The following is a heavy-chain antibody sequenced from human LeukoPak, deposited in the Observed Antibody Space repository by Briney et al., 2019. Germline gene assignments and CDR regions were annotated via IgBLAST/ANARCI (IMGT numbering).Heavy chain of an antibody. Sequence: SETLSLTCIVSGGSISSYYWSWIRQPPGKGLEWIGYIYYSGSTNYNPSLKSRVTISVDTSKNQFSLKLSSVTAADTAVYYCASAYGYYFDYWGQGTLVTVSS. CDR1: GGSISSYY. D-gene: IGHD3-10*01. J-gene: IGHJ4*02. CDR3: ASAYGYYFDY. CDR2: IYYSGST. V-gene: IGHV4-59*08.